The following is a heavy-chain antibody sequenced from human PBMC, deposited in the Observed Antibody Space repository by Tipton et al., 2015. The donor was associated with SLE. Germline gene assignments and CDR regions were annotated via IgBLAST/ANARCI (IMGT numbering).Heavy chain of an antibody. V-gene: IGHV3-21*01. CDR2: ISSSSSYI. Sequence: SLRLSCAASGFTFSSYGMHWVRQAPGKGLEWVSSISSSSSYIYYADSVKGRFTISRDNAKNSLYLQMNSLGAEDTAVYYCARGGHCSSTSCYYYYGMDVWGQGTTVTVSS. CDR3: ARGGHCSSTSCYYYYGMDV. J-gene: IGHJ6*02. D-gene: IGHD2-2*01. CDR1: GFTFSSYG.